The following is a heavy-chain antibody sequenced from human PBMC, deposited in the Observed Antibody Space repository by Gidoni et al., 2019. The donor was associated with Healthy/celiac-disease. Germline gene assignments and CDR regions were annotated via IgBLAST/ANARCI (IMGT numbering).Heavy chain of an antibody. CDR3: ARTGYSSSCYDY. Sequence: QVQLQESGPGLVKPSQTLSLTCTVSGGSISSGSYYWSWIRQPAGKGLEWIGRIYTSGSTNYNPPLKSRVTISVDTSKNQFSLKLSSVTAADTAVYYCARTGYSSSCYDYWGQGTLVTVSS. V-gene: IGHV4-61*02. CDR1: GGSISSGSYY. D-gene: IGHD6-13*01. CDR2: IYTSGST. J-gene: IGHJ4*02.